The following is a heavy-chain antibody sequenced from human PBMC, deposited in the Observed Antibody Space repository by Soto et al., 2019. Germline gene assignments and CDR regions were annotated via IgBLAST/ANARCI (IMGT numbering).Heavy chain of an antibody. Sequence: QVQLVQSGAEVKKPGASVKVSGKASGYTFTSYDINWVRQATGQGLEWMGWMNPNSGNTGYAQKFQGRVTMTRNTSISTAYMELSSLRSEDTAVYYCASRTGPYFDWHFDYWGQGTLVTVSS. V-gene: IGHV1-8*01. CDR2: MNPNSGNT. D-gene: IGHD3-9*01. CDR1: GYTFTSYD. J-gene: IGHJ4*02. CDR3: ASRTGPYFDWHFDY.